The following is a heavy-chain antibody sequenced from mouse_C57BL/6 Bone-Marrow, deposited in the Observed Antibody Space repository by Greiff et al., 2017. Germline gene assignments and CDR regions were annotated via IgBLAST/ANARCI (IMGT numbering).Heavy chain of an antibody. D-gene: IGHD2-4*01. CDR1: GFNITDYY. V-gene: IGHV14-1*01. Sequence: VQLQHSGAELVRPGASVKLSCTASGFNITDYYMHWVKQRPEQGLEWIGRIDPEDGDTEYAPKFQGKATMTADTSSNTAYLQLSSLTSEDPAVYYCTTRLRRNYFEYWGQGTTLTVSS. CDR2: IDPEDGDT. CDR3: TTRLRRNYFEY. J-gene: IGHJ2*01.